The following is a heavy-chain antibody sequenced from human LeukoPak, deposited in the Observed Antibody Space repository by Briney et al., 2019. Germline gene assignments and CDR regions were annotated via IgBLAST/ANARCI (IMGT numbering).Heavy chain of an antibody. CDR3: ARALSSSWYAFRSNWFDP. Sequence: GGSLRLSCAASGFTVSSNYMSWVRQAPGKGLEWVSVIYSGGSTYFADYVKGRFTISRDYSKNTLYLQINSLRAEDTAVYYCARALSSSWYAFRSNWFDPWGQGTLVSVSS. J-gene: IGHJ5*02. CDR1: GFTVSSNY. V-gene: IGHV3-53*01. CDR2: IYSGGST. D-gene: IGHD6-13*01.